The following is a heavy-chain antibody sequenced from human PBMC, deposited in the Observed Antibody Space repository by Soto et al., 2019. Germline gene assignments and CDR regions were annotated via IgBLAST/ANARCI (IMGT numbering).Heavy chain of an antibody. D-gene: IGHD3-9*01. CDR3: AHSRATYYDILTGYYRGGAFDI. J-gene: IGHJ3*02. Sequence: SGPTLVNPTHTLTLTCTFSGFSLSTSGVGVGRIRQPPGKALEWLALIYWDDDKRYSPSLKSRLTITKDTSKNQVVLTMTNMDPVDTATYYCAHSRATYYDILTGYYRGGAFDIWGQGTMVTVSS. CDR1: GFSLSTSGVG. CDR2: IYWDDDK. V-gene: IGHV2-5*02.